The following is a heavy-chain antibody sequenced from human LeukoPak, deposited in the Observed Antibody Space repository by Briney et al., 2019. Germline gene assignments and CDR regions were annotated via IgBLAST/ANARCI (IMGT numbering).Heavy chain of an antibody. CDR1: GFTFKKYA. CDR3: VKDLYYDNSGYYSGAFDY. V-gene: IGHV3-64D*06. Sequence: GGALRLSCSASGFTFKKYAMHWVRQAPGKGREYVSVINSNGGRKYHADSVKGRFPISRDNSKNTLFLQMSSLRVEDTAVYYCVKDLYYDNSGYYSGAFDYWGQGTLVTVSS. J-gene: IGHJ4*02. CDR2: INSNGGRK. D-gene: IGHD3-22*01.